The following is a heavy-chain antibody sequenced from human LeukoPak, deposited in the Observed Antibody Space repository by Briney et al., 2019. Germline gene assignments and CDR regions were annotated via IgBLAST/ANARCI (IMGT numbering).Heavy chain of an antibody. D-gene: IGHD3-22*01. CDR2: IIPIFGTA. V-gene: IGHV1-69*05. CDR1: GGTFSSYA. Sequence: SVKVSCKASGGTFSSYAISWVRQAPGQGLEWMGRIIPIFGTANYAQKFQGRVTITTDESTSTAYMELSSRRSEDTPVYYCARDGSYYYDSSGYTFDYWGQGTLVTVSS. CDR3: ARDGSYYYDSSGYTFDY. J-gene: IGHJ4*02.